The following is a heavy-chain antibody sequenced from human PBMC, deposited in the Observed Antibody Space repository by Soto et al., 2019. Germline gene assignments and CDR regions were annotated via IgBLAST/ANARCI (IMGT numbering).Heavy chain of an antibody. J-gene: IGHJ3*02. CDR2: ISYDGSNK. Sequence: QVQLVESGGGVVQPGRSLRLSCAASGFTFSSYAMHWVRQAPGKGLEWVAVISYDGSNKYYADSVKGRFTISRDNSKNTLYLQRNSLRAEDTAVYYCARPYSYGLSYAFDIWGQGTMVTVSS. V-gene: IGHV3-30-3*01. D-gene: IGHD5-18*01. CDR3: ARPYSYGLSYAFDI. CDR1: GFTFSSYA.